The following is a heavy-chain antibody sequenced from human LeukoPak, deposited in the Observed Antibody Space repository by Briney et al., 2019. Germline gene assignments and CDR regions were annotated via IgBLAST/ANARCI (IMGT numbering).Heavy chain of an antibody. CDR2: ISAYNGNT. CDR1: GYTFTSYG. D-gene: IGHD6-13*01. V-gene: IGHV1-18*01. CDR3: ARGRAKAKAAGPLGYYYYMDV. Sequence: ASVKVSCKASGYTFTSYGISWVRQAPGQGLEWMGWISAYNGNTNYAQKLQGRVTITRNTSISTAYMELSSLRSEDTAVYYCARGRAKAKAAGPLGYYYYMDVWGKGTTVTVSS. J-gene: IGHJ6*03.